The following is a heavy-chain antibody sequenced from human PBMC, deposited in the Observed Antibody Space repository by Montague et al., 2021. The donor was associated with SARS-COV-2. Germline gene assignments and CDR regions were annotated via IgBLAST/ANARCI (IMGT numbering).Heavy chain of an antibody. J-gene: IGHJ3*02. V-gene: IGHV4-34*01. CDR2: VNQSGTT. CDR3: ARGRRSVVVPGAGPAGRALDI. Sequence: SETLSLTCAISGGSFSNYYWSWIRRPPGKGLEWIGEVNQSGTTIYNPSVKSGVTISEDTSKNQFYLRLNSVTAADTAVYYCARGRRSVVVPGAGPAGRALDIWGQGTMVTVSS. CDR1: GGSFSNYY. D-gene: IGHD2-2*01.